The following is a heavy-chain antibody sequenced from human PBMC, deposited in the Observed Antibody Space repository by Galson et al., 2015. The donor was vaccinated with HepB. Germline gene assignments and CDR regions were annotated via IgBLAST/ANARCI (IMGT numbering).Heavy chain of an antibody. J-gene: IGHJ6*03. D-gene: IGHD2/OR15-2a*01. Sequence: SLRLSCAASGLTLDAYDISWVRQAPGRGLQWVSAISQNVISTHYAAPVEGRFTISRQKSKNVVVLQMKRLKVEDTAVYYCARGSPTSFYHYYMDVWGKGTTVTVSS. CDR2: ISQNVIST. CDR3: ARGSPTSFYHYYMDV. CDR1: GLTLDAYD. V-gene: IGHV3-23*01.